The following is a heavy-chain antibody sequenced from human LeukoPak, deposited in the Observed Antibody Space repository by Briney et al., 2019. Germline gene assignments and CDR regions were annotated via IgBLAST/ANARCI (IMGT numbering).Heavy chain of an antibody. CDR1: GGSFSGYY. J-gene: IGHJ6*03. CDR3: ARCRRLSSGYYRIIYYYYYYMDV. D-gene: IGHD3-22*01. CDR2: INHSGST. V-gene: IGHV4-34*01. Sequence: SETLSLTCAVYGGSFSGYYWSWIRQPPGKGLEWIGEINHSGSTNYNPSLKSRVTISVDTSKNQFSLKLSSVTAADTAVYYCARCRRLSSGYYRIIYYYYYYMDVWGKGTTVTISS.